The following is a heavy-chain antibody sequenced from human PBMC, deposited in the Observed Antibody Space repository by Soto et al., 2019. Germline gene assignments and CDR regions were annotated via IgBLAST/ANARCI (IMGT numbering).Heavy chain of an antibody. CDR2: IYHSGGT. V-gene: IGHV4-30-2*01. J-gene: IGHJ3*02. CDR3: ARTPDI. Sequence: QLQLQESGSGLVKPSQTLSLTCAVSGGSISSGGYSWSWIRQPPGKGLEWIGYIYHSGGTYYNPSLKRHVTSSVDRSKNQVSLKLSSVTAAETAVYYCARTPDIGGQGTMVTVSS. CDR1: GGSISSGGYS.